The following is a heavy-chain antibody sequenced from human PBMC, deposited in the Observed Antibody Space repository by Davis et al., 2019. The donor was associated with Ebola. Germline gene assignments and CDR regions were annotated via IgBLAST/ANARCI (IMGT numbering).Heavy chain of an antibody. V-gene: IGHV1-2*06. Sequence: AASVKVSCKASGYTFTGYYLNWVRQAPGQGLEWMGRINPNNGGTNYAQKFQGRVTMTTDTSISTVYMELSSLRSDDTAVYYCARDLFNSAGDYWGQGTLVTVSS. CDR1: GYTFTGYY. CDR3: ARDLFNSAGDY. D-gene: IGHD1-1*01. CDR2: INPNNGGT. J-gene: IGHJ4*02.